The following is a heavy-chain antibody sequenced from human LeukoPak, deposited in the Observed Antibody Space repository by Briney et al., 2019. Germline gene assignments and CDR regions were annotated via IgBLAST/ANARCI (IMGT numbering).Heavy chain of an antibody. Sequence: GGSLRLSCAASGLVFRSYWMTWVRQPPGKGLEWVAYIEEDGSEKYYVDSVKGRFTISRDNAKNSLYLQMNSLSVEDTAVYYCTRVNSGIQYGDAFDIWGQGTMVTVSS. V-gene: IGHV3-7*04. CDR3: TRVNSGIQYGDAFDI. CDR1: GLVFRSYW. CDR2: IEEDGSEK. J-gene: IGHJ3*02. D-gene: IGHD1-26*01.